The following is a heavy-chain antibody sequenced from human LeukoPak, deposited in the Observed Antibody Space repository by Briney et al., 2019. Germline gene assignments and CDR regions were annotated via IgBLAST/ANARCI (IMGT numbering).Heavy chain of an antibody. J-gene: IGHJ1*01. V-gene: IGHV4-34*01. CDR2: INHSGST. Sequence: PSETLSLTCAVYGGSFSGYYWSWIRQPPGEGLEWIGEINHSGSTNYNPSLKSRVTISVDTSKNQFSLKLSSVTAADTAVYYCARGPLGSTVTTRAQYFQQWGQGTLVTVSS. CDR3: ARGPLGSTVTTRAQYFQQ. CDR1: GGSFSGYY. D-gene: IGHD4-17*01.